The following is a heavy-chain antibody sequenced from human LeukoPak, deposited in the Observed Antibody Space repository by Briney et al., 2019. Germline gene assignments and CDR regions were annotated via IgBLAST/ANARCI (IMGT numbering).Heavy chain of an antibody. CDR3: ARAAGPLAAPDF. D-gene: IGHD6-13*01. CDR2: IYYSGST. V-gene: IGHV4-59*01. J-gene: IGHJ4*02. Sequence: PSETLSLTCTVPGGXISSYYCSWIRQPPGKGLKWIGYIYYSGSTNHNPSLKSRVTISVDTSKNQFSLKLSSVTAADTAVYYCARAAGPLAAPDFWGQGTAVTVSS. CDR1: GGXISSYY.